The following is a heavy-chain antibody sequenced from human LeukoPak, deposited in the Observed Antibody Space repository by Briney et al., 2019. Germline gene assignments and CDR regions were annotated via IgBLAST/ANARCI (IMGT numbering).Heavy chain of an antibody. CDR2: IYHSGST. CDR1: GGSISSSNW. Sequence: SGTLSLTCAVSGGSISSSNWWSWVRQPPGKGLEWIGEIYHSGSTNYNPSLKSRVTISVDKSKNQFSLKLSSVTAADTAVYYCARWAYYDSSGYYFFDYWGQGTLVTVSS. J-gene: IGHJ4*02. CDR3: ARWAYYDSSGYYFFDY. D-gene: IGHD3-22*01. V-gene: IGHV4-4*02.